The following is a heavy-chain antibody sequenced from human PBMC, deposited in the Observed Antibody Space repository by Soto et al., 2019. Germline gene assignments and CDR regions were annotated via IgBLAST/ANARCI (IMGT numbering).Heavy chain of an antibody. D-gene: IGHD4-17*01. CDR3: ARERRGTVTTGGWFDP. J-gene: IGHJ5*02. CDR1: CGSFIGHY. V-gene: IGHV4-34*01. Sequence: SATLSLTCAVYCGSFIGHYWSWIRQPPGKGLECIGEINHSGGTNYNPSLKSRVTISVDTSKNQFSLKLSSVTAADTAVYYCARERRGTVTTGGWFDPWGQGTLVTVSS. CDR2: INHSGGT.